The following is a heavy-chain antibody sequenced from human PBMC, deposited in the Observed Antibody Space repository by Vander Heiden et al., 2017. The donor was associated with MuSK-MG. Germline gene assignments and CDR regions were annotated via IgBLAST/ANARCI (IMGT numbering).Heavy chain of an antibody. V-gene: IGHV4-31*03. CDR1: GGSIRSGGYY. J-gene: IGHJ4*02. CDR2: IYYSGST. CDR3: ARGYDFWSGSYYFDY. Sequence: QVQLQESGRGLVKPSQTLSLTCTVSGGSIRSGGYYWSWIRQHPGKGLEWIGYIYYSGSTYYNPSLKSRVTISVDTSKNQFSLKLSSVTAADTAVYYCARGYDFWSGSYYFDYWGQGTLVTVSS. D-gene: IGHD3-3*01.